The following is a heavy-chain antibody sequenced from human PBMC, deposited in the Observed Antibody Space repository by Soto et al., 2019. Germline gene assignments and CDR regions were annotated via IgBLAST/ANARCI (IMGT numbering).Heavy chain of an antibody. CDR3: ARDRYSSGWFDLDY. Sequence: QVQLVESGGGVVQPGRSLRLSCAASGFTFSSSGMHWVRQAPGKGLEWVAVIWYDGIKKYYADSVKGRFTISRDNSKNTLYLQMSSLRAEDTAVYYCARDRYSSGWFDLDYWGQGTLVTVSS. V-gene: IGHV3-33*01. J-gene: IGHJ4*02. CDR2: IWYDGIKK. CDR1: GFTFSSSG. D-gene: IGHD6-19*01.